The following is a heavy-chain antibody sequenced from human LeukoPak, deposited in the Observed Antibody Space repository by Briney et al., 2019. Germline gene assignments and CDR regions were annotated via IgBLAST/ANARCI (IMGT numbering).Heavy chain of an antibody. Sequence: SETLSLTCTVSGYSISSGFYWGWIRQPPGKGLEWIGSIYHSGSTYYNPSLKSRVTISVDTPKNQISLKLSSVTAADTAVYYCARDFYYYGSGSYYFDYWGQGTLVTVSS. D-gene: IGHD3-10*01. CDR2: IYHSGST. CDR1: GYSISSGFY. CDR3: ARDFYYYGSGSYYFDY. V-gene: IGHV4-38-2*02. J-gene: IGHJ4*02.